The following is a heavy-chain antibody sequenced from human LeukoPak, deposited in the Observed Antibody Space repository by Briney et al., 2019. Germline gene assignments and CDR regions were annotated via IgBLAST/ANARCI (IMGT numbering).Heavy chain of an antibody. CDR2: IHCSGST. Sequence: SETLSLTCTVSGGSISSYYWSWIRQPPGKGLEWIAYIHCSGSTNYNPSLKSRVTISLDTSKSQFSLKLSSMTAADTAVYYCVTVKPDGYSDYWGQGTLVTVSS. J-gene: IGHJ4*02. CDR3: VTVKPDGYSDY. CDR1: GGSISSYY. V-gene: IGHV4-59*01. D-gene: IGHD5-24*01.